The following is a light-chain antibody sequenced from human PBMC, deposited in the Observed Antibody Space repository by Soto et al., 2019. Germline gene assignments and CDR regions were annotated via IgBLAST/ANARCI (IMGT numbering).Light chain of an antibody. CDR2: EAS. Sequence: EIVLTQSPVTLSLSPGERATLSCRASQSVSTYLVWYQQKPGQAPRLLISEASNRASGIPARFSGSGSGTDFTVTISSLEPEDFAVYYCEPLSNWPRGGTFGGGTKVEIK. CDR1: QSVSTY. CDR3: EPLSNWPRGGT. V-gene: IGKV3-11*01. J-gene: IGKJ4*01.